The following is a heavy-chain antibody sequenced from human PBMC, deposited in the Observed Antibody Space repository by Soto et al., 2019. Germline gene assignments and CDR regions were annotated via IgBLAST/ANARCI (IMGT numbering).Heavy chain of an antibody. V-gene: IGHV3-66*01. D-gene: IGHD1-1*01. CDR1: GFTVSSNY. J-gene: IGHJ5*02. CDR3: ARAGYLAWFDP. Sequence: GGSLILSCAASGFTVSSNYMSWVRQAPGKGLEWVSVIYSGGSTYYADSVKGRFTISRDNSKNTLYLQMNSLRAEDTAVYYCARAGYLAWFDPWGQGTLVTVSS. CDR2: IYSGGST.